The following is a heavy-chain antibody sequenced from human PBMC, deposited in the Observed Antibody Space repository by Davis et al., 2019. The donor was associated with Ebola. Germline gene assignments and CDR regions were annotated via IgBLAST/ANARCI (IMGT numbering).Heavy chain of an antibody. CDR2: ISSNGGST. Sequence: GESLKISCSASGFTFSSYAMHWVRQAPGKGLEYVSAISSNGGSTYYADSVKGRFTISRDNSKNTLYLQMSSLRAEDTAVYYCVKVLLWFGESAYDYWGQGTLVTVSS. V-gene: IGHV3-64D*06. D-gene: IGHD3-10*01. J-gene: IGHJ4*02. CDR3: VKVLLWFGESAYDY. CDR1: GFTFSSYA.